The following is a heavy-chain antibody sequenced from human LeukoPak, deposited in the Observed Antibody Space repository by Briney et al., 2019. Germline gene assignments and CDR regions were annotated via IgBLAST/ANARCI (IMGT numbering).Heavy chain of an antibody. Sequence: GGSLRLSCEASGFTFRSYWMHWVRQAPGKGLEWVSSISSSSSYIYYADSVKGRFTISRDNAKNSLYLQMNSLRAEDTAVYYCAREGRGYSYGYDYWGQGTLVTVSS. V-gene: IGHV3-21*01. CDR2: ISSSSSYI. J-gene: IGHJ4*02. CDR1: GFTFRSYW. D-gene: IGHD5-18*01. CDR3: AREGRGYSYGYDY.